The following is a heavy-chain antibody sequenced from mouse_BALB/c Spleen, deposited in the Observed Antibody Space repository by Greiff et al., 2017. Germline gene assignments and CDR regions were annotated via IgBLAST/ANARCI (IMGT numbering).Heavy chain of an antibody. D-gene: IGHD4-1*01. CDR1: GFTFSSYG. Sequence: EVQLVESGGGLVQPGGSRKLSCAASGFTFSSYGMHWVRQAPEKGLEWVAYISSGSSTIYYADTVKGRFTISRDNPKNTLFLQMTSLRSEDTAMYYCARLGLGGAMDYWGQGTSVTVSS. CDR3: ARLGLGGAMDY. CDR2: ISSGSSTI. J-gene: IGHJ4*01. V-gene: IGHV5-17*02.